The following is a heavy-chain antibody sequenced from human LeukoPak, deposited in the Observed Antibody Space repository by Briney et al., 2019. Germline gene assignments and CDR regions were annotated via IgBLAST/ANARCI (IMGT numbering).Heavy chain of an antibody. CDR1: GGSISSGGYS. D-gene: IGHD6-13*01. CDR3: ARVGAAGRYWYFDL. Sequence: PSQTLSLTCAVSGGSISSGGYSWSWIRQPPGKGLEWIGYIYHSGSTYHNPSLKSRVTISVDRSKNQFSLKLSSVTAADTAVYYCARVGAAGRYWYFDLWGRGTLVTVSS. J-gene: IGHJ2*01. V-gene: IGHV4-30-2*01. CDR2: IYHSGST.